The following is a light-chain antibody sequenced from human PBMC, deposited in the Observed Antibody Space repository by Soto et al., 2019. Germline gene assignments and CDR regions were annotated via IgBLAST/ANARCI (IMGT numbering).Light chain of an antibody. CDR1: QVISSW. Sequence: DIQMTQSPSSVSASVGGRVTITCRATQVISSWLAWYQQKPGKAPKLLIYATSNLQSGVPSRFSGSGSGTDFTLTITSLQPEDFATYYCQQANSFPYTFGQGTKLEIK. CDR3: QQANSFPYT. J-gene: IGKJ2*01. CDR2: ATS. V-gene: IGKV1-12*01.